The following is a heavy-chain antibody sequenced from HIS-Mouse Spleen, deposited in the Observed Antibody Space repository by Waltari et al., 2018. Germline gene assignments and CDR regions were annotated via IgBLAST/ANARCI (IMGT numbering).Heavy chain of an antibody. CDR3: AKGGLMVYAIGDY. Sequence: QVQLVESGGGVVPPGRSLRLSWAASGFTFSSYGMHWLRQAPGKGLEWVAVIWYDGSNKYYADSVKGRFTISRDNSKNTLYLQMNSLRAEDTAVYYCAKGGLMVYAIGDYWGQGTLVTVSS. D-gene: IGHD2-8*01. V-gene: IGHV3-33*06. CDR2: IWYDGSNK. J-gene: IGHJ4*02. CDR1: GFTFSSYG.